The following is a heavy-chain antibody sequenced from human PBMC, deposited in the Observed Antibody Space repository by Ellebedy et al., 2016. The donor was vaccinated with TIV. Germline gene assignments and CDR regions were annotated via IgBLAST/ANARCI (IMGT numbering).Heavy chain of an antibody. D-gene: IGHD1-14*01. CDR2: CRNRLKSHST. J-gene: IGHJ4*02. CDR3: VRWDRGNPGS. CDR1: GFTFSNYW. V-gene: IGHV3-72*01. Sequence: GGSLRLSCEASGFTFSNYWMSWVRQAPGKGLEWVGRCRNRLKSHSTDYGASVKGRFAISRDDSKNSLYLQMNSLKTDDTAVYYCVRWDRGNPGSWGQGTRVTVS.